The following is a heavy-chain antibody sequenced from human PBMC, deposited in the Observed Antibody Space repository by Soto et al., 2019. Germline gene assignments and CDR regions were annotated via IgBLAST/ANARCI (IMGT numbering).Heavy chain of an antibody. CDR2: IYYSGST. J-gene: IGHJ4*02. D-gene: IGHD3-22*01. CDR3: ARIHDSSGSFDS. V-gene: IGHV4-31*03. CDR1: GGSIRSGAYY. Sequence: PSATLSRTCTVSGGSIRSGAYYWNWIRQVPGKGLEWMGYIYYSGSTYNNPSLRSRMTISVDTSNNQFSLRLTSVTAADTAVYYCARIHDSSGSFDSWGQGTLVTVS.